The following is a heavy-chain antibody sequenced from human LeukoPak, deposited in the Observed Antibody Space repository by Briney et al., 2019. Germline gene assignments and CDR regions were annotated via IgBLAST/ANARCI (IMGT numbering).Heavy chain of an antibody. CDR3: ARDPGGYYDSSGSFDI. D-gene: IGHD3-22*01. Sequence: ASVKVSCKASGYTFTSYYMHWVRRAPGQGLEWMGIINPSGGSTSYAQKFQGRVTMTRDTSTSTVYMELSSLRSEDTAVYYCARDPGGYYDSSGSFDIWGQGTMVTVSS. V-gene: IGHV1-46*01. CDR1: GYTFTSYY. J-gene: IGHJ3*02. CDR2: INPSGGST.